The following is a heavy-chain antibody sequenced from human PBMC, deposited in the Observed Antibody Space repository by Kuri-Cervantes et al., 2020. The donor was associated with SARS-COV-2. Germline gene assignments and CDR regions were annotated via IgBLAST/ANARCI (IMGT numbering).Heavy chain of an antibody. D-gene: IGHD4-11*01. J-gene: IGHJ6*02. CDR2: ISGSGGST. CDR1: GFTFSSYA. V-gene: IGHV3-23*01. CDR3: ARDSAGNYKSYYYYYGMDV. Sequence: GESLKISCAASGFTFSSYAMSWVRQAPGKGLEWVSAISGSGGSTYYADSVKGRLTISRDNSKNTLYLQMNSLRAEDTAVYYCARDSAGNYKSYYYYYGMDVWGQGTTVTVSS.